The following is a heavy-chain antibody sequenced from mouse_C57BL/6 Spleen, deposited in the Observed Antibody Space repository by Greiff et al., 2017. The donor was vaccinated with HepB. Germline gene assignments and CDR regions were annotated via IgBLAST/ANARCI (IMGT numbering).Heavy chain of an antibody. Sequence: VQLQQSGPELVKPGASVKISCKASGYAFSSSWMNWVKQRPGKGLEWIGRIYPGDGDTNYNGKFKGKATLTADKSSSTAYMQLSSLTSEDSAVYFCARKDSGYDFAYWGQGTLVTVSA. CDR1: GYAFSSSW. D-gene: IGHD3-2*02. V-gene: IGHV1-82*01. J-gene: IGHJ3*01. CDR3: ARKDSGYDFAY. CDR2: IYPGDGDT.